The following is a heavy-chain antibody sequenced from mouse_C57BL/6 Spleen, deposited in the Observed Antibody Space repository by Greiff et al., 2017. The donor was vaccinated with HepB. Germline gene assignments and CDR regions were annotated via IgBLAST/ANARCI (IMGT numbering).Heavy chain of an antibody. D-gene: IGHD1-1*01. J-gene: IGHJ2*01. Sequence: QVQLQQPGAELVRPGSSVKLSCKASGYTFTSYWMDWVKQRPGQGLEWIGNIYPSDSETHYNQKFKDKATLTVDKSSSTAYMQLSSLTSEDSAVYYCARSDTLLITTVVYFDYWGQGTTLTDSS. CDR3: ARSDTLLITTVVYFDY. CDR2: IYPSDSET. CDR1: GYTFTSYW. V-gene: IGHV1-61*01.